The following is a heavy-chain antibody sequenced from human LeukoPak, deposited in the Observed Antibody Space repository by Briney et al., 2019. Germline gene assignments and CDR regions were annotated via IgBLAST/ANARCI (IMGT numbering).Heavy chain of an antibody. J-gene: IGHJ6*02. CDR1: GLTFSSYA. Sequence: PGGSLRLSCAASGLTFSSYAMSWVRQAPGKGLEWVSAISGSGGSTYYADSVKGRFTISRDNSKNTLYLQMNSLRAEDTAVYYCAKDAYYYDSSGQYYYYGMDVWGQGTTVTVSS. CDR3: AKDAYYYDSSGQYYYYGMDV. V-gene: IGHV3-23*01. D-gene: IGHD3-22*01. CDR2: ISGSGGST.